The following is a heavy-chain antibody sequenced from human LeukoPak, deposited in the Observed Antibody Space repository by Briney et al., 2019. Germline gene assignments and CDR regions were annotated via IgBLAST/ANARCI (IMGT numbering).Heavy chain of an antibody. V-gene: IGHV3-23*01. D-gene: IGHD2-15*01. CDR3: AKMSVSGGNFLDY. J-gene: IGHJ4*02. CDR2: ISGSGGST. CDR1: GFTFNSYA. Sequence: GGSLRLSCAASGFTFNSYAMSWVRQAPGKGLEWVSTISGSGGSTYYADSVKGRFTISRDNSKNALYLQMNSLRAEDTAVYYCAKMSVSGGNFLDYWGQGTLVTVSS.